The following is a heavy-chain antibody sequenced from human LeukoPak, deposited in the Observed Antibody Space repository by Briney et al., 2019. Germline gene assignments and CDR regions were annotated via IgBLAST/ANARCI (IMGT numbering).Heavy chain of an antibody. CDR1: GGSISSSSYY. D-gene: IGHD1-26*01. V-gene: IGHV4-39*07. CDR2: IYYSGST. Sequence: SETLSLTCTVSGGSISSSSYYWGWIRQPPGKGLEWIGSIYYSGSTYYNPSLKSRVTISVATSKNQFSLKLSSVTAADTSVYYCARVRIVGATDYFDCWVQGALVTVSS. J-gene: IGHJ4*02. CDR3: ARVRIVGATDYFDC.